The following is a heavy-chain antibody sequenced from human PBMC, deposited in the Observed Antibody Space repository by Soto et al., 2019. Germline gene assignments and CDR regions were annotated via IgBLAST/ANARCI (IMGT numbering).Heavy chain of an antibody. CDR2: ISYDGSNK. D-gene: IGHD4-4*01. J-gene: IGHJ2*01. Sequence: QVQLAESGGGVVQPGRSLRLSCAASGFTFRSYAMHWVRQAPARGLEGVAVISYDGSNKYYADSVKGRFTISRDNSKNTLYLQMNSLRAEDTAVYYCARPLWRDDYNWGYFDLWGRGTLVTVSS. V-gene: IGHV3-30-3*01. CDR3: ARPLWRDDYNWGYFDL. CDR1: GFTFRSYA.